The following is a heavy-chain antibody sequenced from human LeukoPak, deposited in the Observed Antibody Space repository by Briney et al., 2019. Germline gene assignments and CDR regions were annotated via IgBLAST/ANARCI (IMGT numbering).Heavy chain of an antibody. Sequence: GGSLRLSCAASGFTFSSYAMSWVRQAPGKGLDWVSTISGSGGSTYYADSVKGRFTISRDNAKNSLYLQMNSLRAEDTAVYYCARADWDTAMIDYWGQGTLVTVSS. CDR2: ISGSGGST. CDR1: GFTFSSYA. CDR3: ARADWDTAMIDY. V-gene: IGHV3-23*01. D-gene: IGHD5-18*01. J-gene: IGHJ4*02.